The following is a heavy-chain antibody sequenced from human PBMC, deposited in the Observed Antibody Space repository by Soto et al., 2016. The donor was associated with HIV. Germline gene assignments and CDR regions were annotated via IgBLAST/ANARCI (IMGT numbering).Heavy chain of an antibody. CDR3: ARDLFLGSTRTGDLYGYWYFDL. V-gene: IGHV4-31*03. CDR2: IFDSGST. CDR1: GGSISSGTYY. D-gene: IGHD7-27*01. Sequence: QVQLQESGPGLVKPSQTLSLTCTVSGGSISSGTYYWSWIRQHPEKGLEWIGYIFDSGSTYYNPSLKSRVTISVDTSKNQFSLKLSSVTAADTAVYYCARDLFLGSTRTGDLYGYWYFDLWGRGTLVTV. J-gene: IGHJ2*01.